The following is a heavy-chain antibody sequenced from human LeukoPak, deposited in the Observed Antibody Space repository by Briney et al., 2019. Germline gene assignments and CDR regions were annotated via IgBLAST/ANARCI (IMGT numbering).Heavy chain of an antibody. CDR2: INAGNGNT. D-gene: IGHD1-14*01. J-gene: IGHJ6*02. CDR1: GYTFTSYA. Sequence: ASVKVSCKASGYTFTSYAMHWVRQAPGQRLEWMGWINAGNGNTKYSQKFQGRVTITRDTSASTAYMELSSLRSEDTAVYYCARGPGAYVLSRRYGMDVWGQGATVTVSS. CDR3: ARGPGAYVLSRRYGMDV. V-gene: IGHV1-3*01.